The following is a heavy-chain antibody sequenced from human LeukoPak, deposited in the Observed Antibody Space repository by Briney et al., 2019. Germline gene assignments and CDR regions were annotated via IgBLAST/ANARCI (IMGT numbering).Heavy chain of an antibody. CDR1: GDSISSTTDS. D-gene: IGHD1-7*01. CDR3: ARSELLSPEY. CDR2: IYYSGST. Sequence: SETLSLTCTVSGDSISSTTDSWGWIRQSPGKGLEWIGSIYYSGSTYYNPSLKSRVTISVDTSKNQFSLKLSSVTAADTAVYYCARSELLSPEYWGQGTLVTVSS. J-gene: IGHJ4*02. V-gene: IGHV4-39*07.